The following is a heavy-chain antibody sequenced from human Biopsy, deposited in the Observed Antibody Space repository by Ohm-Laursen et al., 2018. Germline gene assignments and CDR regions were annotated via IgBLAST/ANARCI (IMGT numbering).Heavy chain of an antibody. CDR3: AREPRIAAVAYFDP. CDR2: IYSSGST. CDR1: GGSISNYY. V-gene: IGHV4-4*07. D-gene: IGHD6-13*01. Sequence: GTLSLTCTVSGGSISNYYWSWIRQPAGKGLEWIGRIYSSGSTNYNPSLKSRVTMSVDTSKNQFSLILSSMTAADTAVYYCAREPRIAAVAYFDPWGQGTLVTVPS. J-gene: IGHJ5*02.